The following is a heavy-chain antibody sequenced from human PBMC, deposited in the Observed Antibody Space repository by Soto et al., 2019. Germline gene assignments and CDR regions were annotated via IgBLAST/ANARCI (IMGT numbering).Heavy chain of an antibody. CDR1: GFTFSSYW. V-gene: IGHV3-74*01. J-gene: IGHJ4*02. CDR2: LSTDGSTT. CDR3: ARGNSYSFDY. D-gene: IGHD5-18*01. Sequence: PGGSLRLSCAASGFTFSSYWMHWVRQAPGKGLMWLSRLSTDGSTTIYADSVKGRFTVSRDNAKSTLYLQMNSLRAEDTAVYYCARGNSYSFDYWGQGTLVTVSS.